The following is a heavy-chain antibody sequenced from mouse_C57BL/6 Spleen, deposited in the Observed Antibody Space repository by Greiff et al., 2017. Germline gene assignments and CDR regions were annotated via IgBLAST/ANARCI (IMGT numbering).Heavy chain of an antibody. V-gene: IGHV1-18*01. D-gene: IGHD2-3*01. Sequence: VQLQQSGPELVKPGASVKIPCKASGYTFTDYNVDWVKQSHGKSLEWIGDINPNNGGTIYNQKFKGKATLTVDKSSSTAYMELRSLTSEDTAVYYCARSYDGYYDAMDYWGQGTSVTVSS. CDR3: ARSYDGYYDAMDY. J-gene: IGHJ4*01. CDR1: GYTFTDYN. CDR2: INPNNGGT.